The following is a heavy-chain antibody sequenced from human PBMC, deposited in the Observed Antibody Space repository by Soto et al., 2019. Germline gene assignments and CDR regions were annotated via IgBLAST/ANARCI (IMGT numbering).Heavy chain of an antibody. V-gene: IGHV3-33*01. CDR1: GFTFSSYG. J-gene: IGHJ3*02. D-gene: IGHD3-3*01. CDR3: ASFGVVNIDAFDI. Sequence: GGSLRLSCAASGFTFSSYGMHWVRQAPGKGLEWVAVIWYDGSNKYYADSVKGRFTISRDNSKNTLYLQVNSLRAEDTAVYYCASFGVVNIDAFDIWGQGTMVTVSS. CDR2: IWYDGSNK.